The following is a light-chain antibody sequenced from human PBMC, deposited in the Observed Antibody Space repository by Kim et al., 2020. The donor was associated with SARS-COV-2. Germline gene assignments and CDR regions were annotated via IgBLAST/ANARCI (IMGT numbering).Light chain of an antibody. J-gene: IGLJ3*02. CDR1: TGAVTSDNY. CDR3: LLHDGADQV. Sequence: PGGTVTLPCASSTGAVTSDNYPNWIQQKPGQAPRALIYSASSKHSWTPARFSGSLLGGKAALTLSGVQPEDEAEYYCLLHDGADQVFGGGTKLTVL. V-gene: IGLV7-43*01. CDR2: SAS.